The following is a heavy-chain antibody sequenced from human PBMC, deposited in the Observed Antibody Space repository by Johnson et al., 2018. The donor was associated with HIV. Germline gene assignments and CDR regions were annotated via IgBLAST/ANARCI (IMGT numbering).Heavy chain of an antibody. J-gene: IGHJ3*02. Sequence: QVQLVESGGGLVKPGGSLRLSCAASGFTFSDYYMNWVRQAPGKGLENVSSISTNGGSTHYADSVKGRFPISSDDAKNSLYLQMNSLRAEDTALYYCARVWSGSYYSNAFDIWGQGTMVTVSS. D-gene: IGHD1-26*01. CDR3: ARVWSGSYYSNAFDI. CDR2: ISTNGGST. V-gene: IGHV3-11*01. CDR1: GFTFSDYY.